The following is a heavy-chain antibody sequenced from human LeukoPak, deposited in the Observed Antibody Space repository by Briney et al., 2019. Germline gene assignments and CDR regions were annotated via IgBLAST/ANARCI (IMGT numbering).Heavy chain of an antibody. CDR3: ARQTNRGAGNFDS. J-gene: IGHJ4*02. Sequence: PSETLSLTCTVSGGSISSSTYYRGWIRQAPGKGLEWIGTIYYSDSTNYNPSLKSRVTISVDMSKNQLSLNLNSVTAADTAVYYCARQTNRGAGNFDSWGQGTLVTVSS. D-gene: IGHD1-1*01. CDR2: IYYSDST. V-gene: IGHV4-39*01. CDR1: GGSISSSTYY.